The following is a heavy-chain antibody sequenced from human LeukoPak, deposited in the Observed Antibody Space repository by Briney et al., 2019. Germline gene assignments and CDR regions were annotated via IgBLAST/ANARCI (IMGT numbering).Heavy chain of an antibody. CDR3: AKDRFLWASVGAFDI. CDR2: ISGSGGST. V-gene: IGHV3-23*01. CDR1: GFTFSSYA. Sequence: GGSLRLSCAASGFTFSSYAMSWVRQAPGKGLEWVSAISGSGGSTYYADSVKGQFAISRNNSKNTLYLQMNSLRAEDTAVYYCAKDRFLWASVGAFDIWGQGTMVTVSS. J-gene: IGHJ3*02. D-gene: IGHD2/OR15-2a*01.